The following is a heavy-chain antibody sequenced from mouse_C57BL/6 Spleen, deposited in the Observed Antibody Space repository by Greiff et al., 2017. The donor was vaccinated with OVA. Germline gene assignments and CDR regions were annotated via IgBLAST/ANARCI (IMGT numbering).Heavy chain of an antibody. J-gene: IGHJ1*03. D-gene: IGHD2-5*01. CDR1: GYTFTSYW. Sequence: QVQLQQPGAELVKPGASVKLSCKASGYTFTSYWMHWVKQRPGRGLAWIGRIDPYSGGTNYNQKFKSKSTLTVDKASLTAYMQLSSLTAEDSAVYYCARGCYYSKCWYFDGWGTGTTVTVSA. CDR2: IDPYSGGT. CDR3: ARGCYYSKCWYFDG. V-gene: IGHV1-62-3*01.